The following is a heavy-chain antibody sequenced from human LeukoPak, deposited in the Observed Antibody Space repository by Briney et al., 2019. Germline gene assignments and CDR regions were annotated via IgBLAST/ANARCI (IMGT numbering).Heavy chain of an antibody. J-gene: IGHJ4*02. CDR3: ARHLMFRDSTYGPHLDY. CDR1: GGSIRSSCYY. D-gene: IGHD3-10*01. Sequence: SDTLSLTCTVSGGSIRSSCYYWGWIRRSPGTGLEWIGSKYYSGSPYNNPSLRSRITISVDTSKNHFSLKLTSVTAADTAVYYCARHLMFRDSTYGPHLDYWGQGTLVTVSS. CDR2: KYYSGSP. V-gene: IGHV4-39*01.